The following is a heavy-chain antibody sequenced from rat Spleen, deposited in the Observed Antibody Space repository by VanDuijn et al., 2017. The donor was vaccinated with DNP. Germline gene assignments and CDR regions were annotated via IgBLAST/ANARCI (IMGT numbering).Heavy chain of an antibody. CDR3: AREDYSVTFAF. V-gene: IGHV4-2*01. Sequence: EVKLVESGGGLVQPGRSLKLSCAASGFNFNDYWMGWVRQAPGKGLEWIGEINKDSRTIKYAPSLKDKFTVSRDNAQNTLYLQMSKVGSEDTATYYCAREDYSVTFAFWGQGVTVSVSS. J-gene: IGHJ2*01. CDR2: INKDSRTI. D-gene: IGHD1-1*01. CDR1: GFNFNDYW.